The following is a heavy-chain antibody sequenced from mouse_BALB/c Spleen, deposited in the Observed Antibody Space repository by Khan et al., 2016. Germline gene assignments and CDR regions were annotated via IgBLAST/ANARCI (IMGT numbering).Heavy chain of an antibody. V-gene: IGHV1-87*01. J-gene: IGHJ2*01. CDR2: IYPGDGDT. CDR3: ARSDYGNYYDY. Sequence: QVQLQQPGAELARPGASVKLSCKASGYTFTSYWMQWVKQRPGQGLEWIGAIYPGDGDTRYTQKFKGKATLTADKSSSTAYMQLSSLASEDSAVYYCARSDYGNYYDYWGQGTTLTVSS. CDR1: GYTFTSYW. D-gene: IGHD1-2*01.